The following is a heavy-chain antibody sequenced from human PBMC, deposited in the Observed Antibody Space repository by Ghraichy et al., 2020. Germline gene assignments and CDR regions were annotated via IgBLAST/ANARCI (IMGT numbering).Heavy chain of an antibody. CDR1: GGSISSSSYY. Sequence: SETLSLTCTVSGGSISSSSYYWGWIRQPPGKGLEWIGSIYYSGSTYYNPSLKSRVTISVDTSKNQFSLKLSSVTAADTAVYYCARHVVSYHRGKVWYFDYWGQGTLVTVSS. CDR3: ARHVVSYHRGKVWYFDY. J-gene: IGHJ4*02. CDR2: IYYSGST. V-gene: IGHV4-39*01. D-gene: IGHD2-2*01.